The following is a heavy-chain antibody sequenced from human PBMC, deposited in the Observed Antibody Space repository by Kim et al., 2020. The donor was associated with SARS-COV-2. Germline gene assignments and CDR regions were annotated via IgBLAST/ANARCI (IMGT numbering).Heavy chain of an antibody. D-gene: IGHD6-19*01. CDR2: INAGNGNT. CDR1: GYTFTSYA. Sequence: ASVKVSCKASGYTFTSYAMHWVRQAPGQRLEWMGWINAGNGNTKYSQKFQGRVTITRDTSASTAYMELSSLRSEDTAVYYCARGDGGAVALNDYWGQGTLVTVSS. V-gene: IGHV1-3*01. CDR3: ARGDGGAVALNDY. J-gene: IGHJ4*02.